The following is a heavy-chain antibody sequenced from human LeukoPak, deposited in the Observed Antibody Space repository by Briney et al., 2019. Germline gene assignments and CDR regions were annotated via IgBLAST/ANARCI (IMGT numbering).Heavy chain of an antibody. J-gene: IGHJ4*02. Sequence: SETLSLTCTVSGGSISSYYWSWIRQPAGKGLEWIGRIYTSGSTNYNPSLKSRVTMSVDTSKNQFSLKLSSVTAADTAVYYCARPDGDSSSWPPFGFDYWGQGTLVTVSS. CDR3: ARPDGDSSSWPPFGFDY. CDR1: GGSISSYY. D-gene: IGHD6-13*01. CDR2: IYTSGST. V-gene: IGHV4-4*07.